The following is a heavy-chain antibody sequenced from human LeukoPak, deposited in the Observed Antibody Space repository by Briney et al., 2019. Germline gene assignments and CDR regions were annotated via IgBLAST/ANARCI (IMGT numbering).Heavy chain of an antibody. CDR2: IIPILGIA. V-gene: IGHV1-69*04. Sequence: ASVKVSCKGSGGTFISYAISWVRQAPGQGLEWMGRIIPILGIANYAQKFQGRVTITADKSTSTAYMELSSLRSEDTAGYYCVRLRPGESYSSPLDYWGQGTLVTVSS. CDR1: GGTFISYA. D-gene: IGHD5-18*01. CDR3: VRLRPGESYSSPLDY. J-gene: IGHJ4*02.